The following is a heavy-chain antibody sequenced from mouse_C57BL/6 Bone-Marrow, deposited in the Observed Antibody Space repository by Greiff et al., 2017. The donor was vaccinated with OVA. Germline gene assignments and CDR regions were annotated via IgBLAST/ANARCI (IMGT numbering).Heavy chain of an antibody. V-gene: IGHV5-17*01. CDR2: ISSGSSTI. CDR1: GFTFSDYG. J-gene: IGHJ3*01. Sequence: EVMLVESGGGLVKPGGSLKLSCAASGFTFSDYGMHWVRQAPEKGLEWVAYISSGSSTIYYADTVKGRFTTSRDNAKNTLFLQMTSLRSEDTAMYYCASIKFAYWGQGTLVTVSA. CDR3: ASIKFAY.